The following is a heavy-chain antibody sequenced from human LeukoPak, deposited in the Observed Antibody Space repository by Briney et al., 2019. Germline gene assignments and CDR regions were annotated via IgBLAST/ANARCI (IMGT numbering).Heavy chain of an antibody. CDR1: GYTFTNYY. D-gene: IGHD2-15*01. V-gene: IGHV1-2*02. CDR3: ARGTTGRYCSGGSCYGDYYMDV. CDR2: INPNSGGT. J-gene: IGHJ6*03. Sequence: ASVKVSCKASGYTFTNYYMHWVRQAPGQGLEWMGWINPNSGGTNYAQKLQGRVTMTTDTSTSTAYMELRSLRSDDTAVYYCARGTTGRYCSGGSCYGDYYMDVWGKGTTVTVSS.